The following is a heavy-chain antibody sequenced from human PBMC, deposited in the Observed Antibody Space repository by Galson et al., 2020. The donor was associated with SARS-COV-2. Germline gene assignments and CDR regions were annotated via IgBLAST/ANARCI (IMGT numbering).Heavy chain of an antibody. D-gene: IGHD1-26*01. V-gene: IGHV4-59*01. CDR3: ASFRFYFRNYYGLDV. CDR2: IYYSGST. Sequence: ETSETLSLTCTVSGGSISSYYWSWIRQPPGKGLEWIGYIYYSGSTNYNPSLKSRVTISIDTSKNQFSLRLSSVTAADTAVYYCASFRFYFRNYYGLDVWGQGTTVTVSS. CDR1: GGSISSYY. J-gene: IGHJ6*02.